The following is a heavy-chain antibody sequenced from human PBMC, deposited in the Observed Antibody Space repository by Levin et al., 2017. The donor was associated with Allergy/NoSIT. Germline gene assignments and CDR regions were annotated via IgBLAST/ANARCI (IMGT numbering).Heavy chain of an antibody. CDR2: INSDGSNK. CDR1: GFTFSSYW. D-gene: IGHD1-26*01. CDR3: GRALIVGATSGGDY. J-gene: IGHJ4*02. Sequence: GGSLRLSCAASGFTFSSYWMHWVRQAPGKGLVWVSRINSDGSNKNYADSVKGRFTISRDNAKNTLYLQMNSLRAEDTAVYYCGRALIVGATSGGDYWGQGILVTVSS. V-gene: IGHV3-74*01.